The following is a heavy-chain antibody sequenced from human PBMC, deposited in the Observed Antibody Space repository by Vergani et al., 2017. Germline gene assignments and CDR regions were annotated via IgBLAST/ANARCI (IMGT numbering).Heavy chain of an antibody. D-gene: IGHD5-12*01. CDR3: ANANPRNSGYDYLYYYHAMDV. CDR2: ISGSGGST. J-gene: IGHJ6*02. V-gene: IGHV3-23*01. CDR1: GFTFNHYA. Sequence: EVQLLESGGDLVQPGGSLRLSCAASGFTFNHYAMNWVRQAPGKGLEWVSGISGSGGSTYYAGSVKGRFTISRDRSKNTLYLQMNSLSAGDTAVYYCANANPRNSGYDYLYYYHAMDVWGQGTTVTVSS.